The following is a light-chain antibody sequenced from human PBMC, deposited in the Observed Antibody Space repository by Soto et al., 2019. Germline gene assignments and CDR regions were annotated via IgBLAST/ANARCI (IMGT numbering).Light chain of an antibody. CDR1: SGHSSYI. CDR2: LEGSGSY. Sequence: QAVVTQSSSASASLGSSVKLTCTLSSGHSSYIIAWHQKQPGKAPRYLMKLEGSGSYNKGSGVPDRFSGSSSGADRYLTSSNLQSEDEADYYCETGDSNTVVFGGGTKLTVL. J-gene: IGLJ2*01. V-gene: IGLV4-60*03. CDR3: ETGDSNTVV.